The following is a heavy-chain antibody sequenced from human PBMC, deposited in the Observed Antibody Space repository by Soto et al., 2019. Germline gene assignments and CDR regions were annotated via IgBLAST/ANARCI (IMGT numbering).Heavy chain of an antibody. D-gene: IGHD6-13*01. CDR2: ISSSSSTI. CDR3: AKDAEPGIAAVVYYFDY. CDR1: GFTCGSYS. J-gene: IGHJ4*02. Sequence: PGGSLRLSCAASGFTCGSYSMNWVRQAPGKGLEWVSYISSSSSTIYYADSVKGRFTISRDNSKNTLYLQMNSLRAEDTAAYYCAKDAEPGIAAVVYYFDYWGQGTLVTVSS. V-gene: IGHV3-48*01.